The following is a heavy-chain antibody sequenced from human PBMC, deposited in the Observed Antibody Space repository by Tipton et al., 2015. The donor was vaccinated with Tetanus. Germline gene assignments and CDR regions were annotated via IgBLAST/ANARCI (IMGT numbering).Heavy chain of an antibody. Sequence: SLRLSCAASGFTFSSYWMTWVRQAPGKGLEWVANIKYDGSQKNYADSVRGRFTISRDNAKNSLYLQMDSLRAEDTAVYFCARENFYALDYWGQGTLVTVSS. CDR1: GFTFSSYW. J-gene: IGHJ4*02. V-gene: IGHV3-7*03. CDR2: IKYDGSQK. D-gene: IGHD2/OR15-2a*01. CDR3: ARENFYALDY.